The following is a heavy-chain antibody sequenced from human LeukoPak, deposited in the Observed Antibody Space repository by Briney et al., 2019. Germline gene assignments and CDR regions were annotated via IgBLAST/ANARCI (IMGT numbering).Heavy chain of an antibody. D-gene: IGHD3-10*01. CDR2: TSHDEGNK. J-gene: IGHJ4*02. CDR3: AKDEFGTFDY. V-gene: IGHV3-30-3*01. CDR1: GFTFSNSP. Sequence: GGSLRLSCAASGFTFSNSPMHWVRQAPGKGLEWVAVTSHDEGNKYYADSVKGRFTISRDNSKNTLYLQMNSLRAEDTAVYYCAKDEFGTFDYWGQGTLVTVSS.